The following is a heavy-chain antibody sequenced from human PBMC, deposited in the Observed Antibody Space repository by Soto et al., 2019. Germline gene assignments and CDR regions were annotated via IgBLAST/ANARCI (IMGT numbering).Heavy chain of an antibody. CDR1: GGSISSNY. J-gene: IGHJ4*02. CDR2: IYYSGST. D-gene: IGHD4-17*01. CDR3: ASGLVTTLHY. Sequence: SETLSLTCTVSGGSISSNYWSWIRQPQEQGLEWIGYIYYSGSTNYNPSLKSRVTISVDTSKNQFSLKLSSVTAADTAVYYCASGLVTTLHYWGQGTLVTVS. V-gene: IGHV4-59*01.